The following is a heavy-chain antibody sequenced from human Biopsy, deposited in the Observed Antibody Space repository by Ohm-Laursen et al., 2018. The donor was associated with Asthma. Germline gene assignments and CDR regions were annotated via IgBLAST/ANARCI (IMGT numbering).Heavy chain of an antibody. CDR1: GGYTGSSDHH. Sequence: SQTLSLTCRVSGGYTGSSDHHWAWIRQAPGKGLEWIGFVFWSGSTHYSRSLERRVSISIDTATNEFSMKLWSVIPADTAVYFCARVVSYGDIYFGIDVWGPGNTVVVS. CDR2: VFWSGST. CDR3: ARVVSYGDIYFGIDV. D-gene: IGHD4-17*01. J-gene: IGHJ6*02. V-gene: IGHV4-30-4*01.